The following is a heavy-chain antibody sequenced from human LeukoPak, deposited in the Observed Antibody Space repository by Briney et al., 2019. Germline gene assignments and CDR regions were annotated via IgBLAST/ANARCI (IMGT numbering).Heavy chain of an antibody. CDR3: ARGSGGACSSTSCIYYYGMDV. V-gene: IGHV3-30-3*01. CDR2: ISYDGSNK. CDR1: GFTFSSYA. J-gene: IGHJ6*02. Sequence: GGSLRLSCAASGFTFSSYAMRWVRQAPGKGLEWVAVISYDGSNKYYADSVKGRFTISRDNSKNTLSLQMNSLRAEDTAVYYCARGSGGACSSTSCIYYYGMDVWGQGTTVTVSS. D-gene: IGHD2-2*01.